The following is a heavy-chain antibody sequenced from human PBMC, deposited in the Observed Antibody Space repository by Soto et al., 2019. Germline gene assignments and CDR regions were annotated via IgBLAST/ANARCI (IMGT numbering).Heavy chain of an antibody. CDR1: GYSFTNYG. CDR2: ISAYNGNT. CDR3: ARDRGVAPPVAGNTHYYYYMDV. Sequence: QDQLVQSGVEVKKPGASVKVSCKASGYSFTNYGITWVRQAPGQGFEWMGWISAYNGNTNYAQKFQGRVTMTTDASTSTGYLELRSLRSDGTAVYYCARDRGVAPPVAGNTHYYYYMDVWGKGTTVTVSS. D-gene: IGHD6-19*01. J-gene: IGHJ6*03. V-gene: IGHV1-18*01.